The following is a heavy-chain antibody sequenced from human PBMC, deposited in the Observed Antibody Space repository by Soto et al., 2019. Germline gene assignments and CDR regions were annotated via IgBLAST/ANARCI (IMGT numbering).Heavy chain of an antibody. CDR1: GFTFSDYY. Sequence: QVQLVESGGGLVKPGGSLRLSCAASGFTFSDYYMSWICQAPGKGLEWVSYISSSSSYTNYADSVKGRFTISRDNAKNSLYLPMNSLRAEDTAVYYCARGRTGTTSGTNWFDPWGQGTLVTVSS. D-gene: IGHD1-7*01. CDR3: ARGRTGTTSGTNWFDP. V-gene: IGHV3-11*06. CDR2: ISSSSSYT. J-gene: IGHJ5*02.